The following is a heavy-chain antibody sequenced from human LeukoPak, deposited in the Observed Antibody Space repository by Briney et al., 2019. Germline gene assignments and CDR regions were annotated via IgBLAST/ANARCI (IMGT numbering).Heavy chain of an antibody. D-gene: IGHD6-13*01. CDR2: ISYDGSNK. Sequence: GGSLRLSCAASGFTFSSYAMHWVRQAPGKGLEWVAVISYDGSNKYYADSVKGRFTISRDNSKNTLYLQMDSLRAEDTAVYYCARVGVVKGSSSWYFDYWGQGTLVTVSS. CDR3: ARVGVVKGSSSWYFDY. V-gene: IGHV3-30*04. J-gene: IGHJ4*02. CDR1: GFTFSSYA.